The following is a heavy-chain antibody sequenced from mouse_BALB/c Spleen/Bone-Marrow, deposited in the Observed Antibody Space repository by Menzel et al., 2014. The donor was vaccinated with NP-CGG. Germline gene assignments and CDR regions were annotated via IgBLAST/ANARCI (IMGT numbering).Heavy chain of an antibody. J-gene: IGHJ3*01. V-gene: IGHV5-6-3*01. D-gene: IGHD2-13*01. CDR3: ARGLYYVAYGPGFAY. Sequence: EVKLMESGGGLVQPGGSLKLSCAASGFTFSNNGMSWVRQTPDKRLDLVATINSNGGTTYYPDSVKGRFTISRDNAKNTLYLQMSSLKSEDTAMYFCARGLYYVAYGPGFAYWGQGTLVTVSA. CDR2: INSNGGTT. CDR1: GFTFSNNG.